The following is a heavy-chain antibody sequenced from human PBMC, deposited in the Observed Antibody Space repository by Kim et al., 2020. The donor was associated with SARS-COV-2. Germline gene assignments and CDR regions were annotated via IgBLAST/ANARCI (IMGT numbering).Heavy chain of an antibody. CDR2: IYWDDDK. Sequence: SGPTLVNPTQTLTLTCTFSGFSLSTSGVGVGWILQPPGKALEWLALIYWDDDKRYSPSLKSRLTITKDTSKNQVVLTMTNMDPVDTATYYCAHRQAAAAGTLSDFWGQGTLVTVAS. J-gene: IGHJ4*02. CDR3: AHRQAAAAGTLSDF. CDR1: GFSLSTSGVG. V-gene: IGHV2-5*02. D-gene: IGHD6-13*01.